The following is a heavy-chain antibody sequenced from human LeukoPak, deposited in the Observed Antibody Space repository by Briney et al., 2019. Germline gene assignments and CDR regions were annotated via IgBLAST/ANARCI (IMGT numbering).Heavy chain of an antibody. CDR3: ARGNTVGYSYGLWFDP. CDR2: IYHSGST. CDR1: GGSISSGGYS. J-gene: IGHJ5*02. Sequence: SETLSLTCAVSGGSISSGGYSWSWIRQPPGKGLEWIGYIYHSGSTYYNPSLKSRVTISVDRSKNQFSLKLSSVTAADTAVYYCARGNTVGYSYGLWFDPWGREPWSPSPQ. V-gene: IGHV4-30-2*01. D-gene: IGHD5-18*01.